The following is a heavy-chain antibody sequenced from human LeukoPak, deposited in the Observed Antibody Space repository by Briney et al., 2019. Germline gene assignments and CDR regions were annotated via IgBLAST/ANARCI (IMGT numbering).Heavy chain of an antibody. Sequence: GGSLRLSCAASGFTFSDYYMSWIRQAPGKGLEWVSYISSSGSTIYYADSVKGRFTISRDNAKNSLYLQMNSLRAEDTAVYYCARGGNVLRYFDWLFPGGMGYCSMDVWGQGTTVTVSS. J-gene: IGHJ6*02. CDR1: GFTFSDYY. V-gene: IGHV3-11*01. CDR2: ISSSGSTI. D-gene: IGHD3-9*01. CDR3: ARGGNVLRYFDWLFPGGMGYCSMDV.